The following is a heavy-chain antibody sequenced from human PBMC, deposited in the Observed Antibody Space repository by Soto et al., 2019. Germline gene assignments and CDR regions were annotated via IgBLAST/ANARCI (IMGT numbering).Heavy chain of an antibody. Sequence: PGGSLRLSCAASGFTFSSYGMHWVRQAPGKGLEWVAVIWYDGSNKYYADSVKGRFTISRDNSKNTLYLQMNSLRAEDTAVYYCARENLDYYDSSTPTGDAFDIWGQGKMVTVSS. J-gene: IGHJ3*02. D-gene: IGHD3-22*01. CDR1: GFTFSSYG. V-gene: IGHV3-33*08. CDR2: IWYDGSNK. CDR3: ARENLDYYDSSTPTGDAFDI.